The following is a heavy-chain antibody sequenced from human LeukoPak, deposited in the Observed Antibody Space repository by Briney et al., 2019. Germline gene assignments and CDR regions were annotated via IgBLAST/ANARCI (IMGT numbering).Heavy chain of an antibody. D-gene: IGHD5-18*01. CDR3: ARDRFSYGDANWFDP. CDR1: GGSISSYY. Sequence: PSETLSLTCTVSGGSISSYYWSWIRQSPGKGLEWIVYIYYSGSTNYNPSLKSRVTISVDTSKNQFSLKLSSVTAADTAVYYCARDRFSYGDANWFDPWGQGTLVTVSS. CDR2: IYYSGST. J-gene: IGHJ5*02. V-gene: IGHV4-59*01.